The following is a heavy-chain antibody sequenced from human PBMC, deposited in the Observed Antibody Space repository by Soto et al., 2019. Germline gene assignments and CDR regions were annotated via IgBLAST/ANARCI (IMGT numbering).Heavy chain of an antibody. CDR2: IYNSGST. D-gene: IGHD2-8*01. Sequence: SATLSLTCTVSGGSIRGYYWNWIRQPPGKGLEWIGDIYNSGSTYYNPSLKSRVTISVDTSKNQFSLKLSSVTAADTAVYYCARGSVLIDGVGYRGQGTLVTVPS. CDR3: ARGSVLIDGVGY. V-gene: IGHV4-59*12. J-gene: IGHJ4*02. CDR1: GGSIRGYY.